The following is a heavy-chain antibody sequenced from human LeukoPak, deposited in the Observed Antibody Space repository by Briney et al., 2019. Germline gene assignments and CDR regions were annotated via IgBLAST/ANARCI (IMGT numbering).Heavy chain of an antibody. J-gene: IGHJ4*02. CDR2: IKQDGSEK. CDR3: SRSLDY. V-gene: IGHV3-7*01. CDR1: GFPFGGYW. Sequence: GGSLRLSCAASGFPFGGYWMDWVRQAPGKGMEWVANIKQDGSEKYYADSVKGRFTISRDNAKNSVYLQMNSLRAEDTAVYYCSRSLDYLGQGALVTVSS.